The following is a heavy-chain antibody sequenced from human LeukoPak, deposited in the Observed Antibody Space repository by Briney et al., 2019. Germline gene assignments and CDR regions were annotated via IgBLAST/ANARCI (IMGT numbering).Heavy chain of an antibody. V-gene: IGHV4-39*01. J-gene: IGHJ6*02. CDR2: IYYSGST. CDR1: GGSISSSSYY. D-gene: IGHD2-15*01. CDR3: ARGYCSGGSCYSPEDYYYYGMDV. Sequence: PSETLSLTCTVSGGSISSSSYYWGWIRQPPGKGLEWIGSIYYSGSTYYNPSPKSRVTISVDTSKNQFSLKLSSVTAADTAVYYCARGYCSGGSCYSPEDYYYYGMDVWGQGTTVTVSS.